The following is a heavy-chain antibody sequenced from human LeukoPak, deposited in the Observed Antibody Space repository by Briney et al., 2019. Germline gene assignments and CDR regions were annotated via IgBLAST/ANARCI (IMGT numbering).Heavy chain of an antibody. D-gene: IGHD2-2*01. J-gene: IGHJ5*02. CDR2: IYYSGST. V-gene: IGHV4-30-4*08. Sequence: SETLSLTCTVSGGSISSGDYYWSWIRQPPGKCLEWIGYIYYSGSTYYNPSLKSRVTISVDTSKNQFSLKLSSVTAADTAVYYCARVVPAAIEFGWFDPWGQGTLVTVSS. CDR1: GGSISSGDYY. CDR3: ARVVPAAIEFGWFDP.